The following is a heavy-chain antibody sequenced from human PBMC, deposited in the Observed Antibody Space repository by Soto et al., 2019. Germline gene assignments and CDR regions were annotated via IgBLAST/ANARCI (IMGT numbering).Heavy chain of an antibody. D-gene: IGHD2-15*01. V-gene: IGHV1-18*01. Sequence: GASVKVSCKASGYIFINYGINWVRQAPGQGLEWMGWISAYNGNTNYAQKLQGRVTMTTDTSTSTAYMELRSLRSDDTAVYFCARAVGYYYGMDVWGQGTTVTSP. CDR2: ISAYNGNT. CDR3: ARAVGYYYGMDV. J-gene: IGHJ6*02. CDR1: GYIFINYG.